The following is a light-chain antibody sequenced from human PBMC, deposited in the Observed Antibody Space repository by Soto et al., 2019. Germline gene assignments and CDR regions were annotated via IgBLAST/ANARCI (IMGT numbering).Light chain of an antibody. V-gene: IGLV2-23*02. CDR2: EVN. CDR3: CSYAGSDTWA. CDR1: RSAVGNYNL. Sequence: QSALTQPASVSVSPGQSITISCTGTRSAVGNYNLVSWYQQHPGKAPKLMIYEVNKRPSGFSNRFSGSKSGNTASLTISGLQAEDEAYYYCCSYAGSDTWAFGGGTKVTVL. J-gene: IGLJ3*02.